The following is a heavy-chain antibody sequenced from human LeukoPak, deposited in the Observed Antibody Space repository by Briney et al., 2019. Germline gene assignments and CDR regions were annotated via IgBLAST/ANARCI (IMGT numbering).Heavy chain of an antibody. CDR2: INHSGST. D-gene: IGHD4-11*01. J-gene: IGHJ4*02. CDR3: ASLNSNYHY. V-gene: IGHV4-34*01. CDR1: GGSFSGYY. Sequence: PSETLSLTCAVYGGSFSGYYWSWIRQPPGKGLEWIGEINHSGSTNYNPSLKSRVTISVDTSKNQFSLKLSSVTAADTAVYYCASLNSNYHYWGQGTLVTVSS.